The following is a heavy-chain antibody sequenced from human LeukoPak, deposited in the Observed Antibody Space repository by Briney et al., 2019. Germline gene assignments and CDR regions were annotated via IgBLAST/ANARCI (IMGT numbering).Heavy chain of an antibody. J-gene: IGHJ3*02. V-gene: IGHV3-33*01. D-gene: IGHD1-26*01. CDR1: GFTFSYYG. CDR3: ARATLVEAFDI. CDR2: IWYDGSNK. Sequence: GGSLRLTCAASGFTFSYYGMQWVRQAPGKGLEWVAFIWYDGSNKYYADSVKGRFTISRDNSKNTLYLQMNSLRAEDTAVYYCARATLVEAFDIWGQGTMVTVSS.